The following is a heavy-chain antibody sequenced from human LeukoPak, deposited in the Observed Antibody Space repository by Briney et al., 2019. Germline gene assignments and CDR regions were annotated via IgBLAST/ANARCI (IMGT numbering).Heavy chain of an antibody. CDR3: AKDGTFGAATYYFDY. CDR1: GFIFSNYG. CDR2: VANDGRDK. D-gene: IGHD3-3*01. J-gene: IGHJ4*02. Sequence: PGRSLRLSCAAPGFIFSNYGMHWVRQAPGKGLEWVAVVANDGRDKRYADSVRGRFTISRDNSENTLYLQMNSLKSEDTAVYYCAKDGTFGAATYYFDYWGQGTLVTASS. V-gene: IGHV3-30*18.